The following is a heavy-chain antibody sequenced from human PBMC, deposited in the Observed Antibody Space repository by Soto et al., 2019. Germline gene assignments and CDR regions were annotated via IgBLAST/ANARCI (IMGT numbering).Heavy chain of an antibody. V-gene: IGHV3-23*01. D-gene: IGHD3-10*01. CDR2: ISGPGSTI. CDR3: AKMLTMVRGVTGLRDLDF. CDR1: GFSFSNYA. Sequence: EVQLLEAGGNLIRPGGSLRLSCAASGFSFSNYAMSWVRQAPGQGLEWLSAISGPGSTIYYADSVKGRFTISRDNSKNTLYLQMNSLTGEDTAVYYCAKMLTMVRGVTGLRDLDFWGQGTLVTVSS. J-gene: IGHJ4*02.